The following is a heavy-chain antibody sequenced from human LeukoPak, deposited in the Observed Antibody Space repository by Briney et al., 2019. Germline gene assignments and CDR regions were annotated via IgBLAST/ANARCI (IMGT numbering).Heavy chain of an antibody. CDR3: ARGKYYYDSSGYKYYFDY. D-gene: IGHD3-22*01. J-gene: IGHJ4*02. CDR1: GYTFTGYY. CDR2: INPNSGGT. Sequence: GASVNVSCKASGYTFTGYYMHWVRQAPGQGLEWMGRINPNSGGTNYAQKFQGRVTMTRDTSISTAYMELSRLRSDDTAVYYCARGKYYYDSSGYKYYFDYWGQGTLVTVSS. V-gene: IGHV1-2*06.